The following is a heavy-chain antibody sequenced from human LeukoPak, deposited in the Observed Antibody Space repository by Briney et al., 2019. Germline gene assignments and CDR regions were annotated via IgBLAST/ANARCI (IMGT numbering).Heavy chain of an antibody. CDR3: ARRQYRSSWYYFDY. CDR2: INSDGSTT. CDR1: GFSLSSYW. V-gene: IGHV3-74*01. D-gene: IGHD6-13*01. Sequence: GGSLRLSCAASGFSLSSYWMHWVRQAPGKGLDWVSRINSDGSTTNYADSVKGRFTISRDNAKNTLYLQMNSLRAEDTAVYYCARRQYRSSWYYFDYWGQGTLVTVSS. J-gene: IGHJ4*02.